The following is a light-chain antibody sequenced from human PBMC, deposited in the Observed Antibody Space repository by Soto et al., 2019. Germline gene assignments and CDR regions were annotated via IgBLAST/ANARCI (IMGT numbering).Light chain of an antibody. CDR3: QMHNSAPFS. Sequence: DIQMTQSPSSLSASVGDRVTITCRASQAISNCVAWYQQRPGKVPKLLIYTASTLQSGVPSRFSASGSGTDFTLTISSLQPEDVATYYCQMHNSAPFSFGPGTKVDIK. V-gene: IGKV1-27*01. CDR2: TAS. J-gene: IGKJ3*01. CDR1: QAISNC.